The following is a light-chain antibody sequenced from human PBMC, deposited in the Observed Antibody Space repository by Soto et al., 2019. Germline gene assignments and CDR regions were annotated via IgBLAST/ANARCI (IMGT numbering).Light chain of an antibody. V-gene: IGLV2-14*01. CDR1: SSDVGGYNY. CDR3: SSYTGTGTLV. CDR2: EVS. J-gene: IGLJ3*02. Sequence: QSVLSQPASVSGSPGQSITISCAGTSSDVGGYNYVSWYQQHPGKAPKLMISEVSNRPSGVSNRLSGSKSGNTASLTISGLQAEDEADYYCSSYTGTGTLVFGGGTKVTVL.